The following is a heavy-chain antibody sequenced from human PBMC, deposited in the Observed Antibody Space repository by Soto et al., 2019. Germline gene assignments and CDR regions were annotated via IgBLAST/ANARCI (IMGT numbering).Heavy chain of an antibody. CDR3: AREDATSGYYSWFEP. Sequence: QVQLVQSGAEVKKPGSSVKVSCKASGGTVNSYTINWMRHAPGQGLEWMGWIVPNFGTPKYAQKFQGRVTMSADESTSPAYKELTSQRSEDTAVYYCAREDATSGYYSWFEPGGQVTLVTVSS. D-gene: IGHD3-22*01. J-gene: IGHJ5*02. CDR2: IVPNFGTP. V-gene: IGHV1-69*01. CDR1: GGTVNSYT.